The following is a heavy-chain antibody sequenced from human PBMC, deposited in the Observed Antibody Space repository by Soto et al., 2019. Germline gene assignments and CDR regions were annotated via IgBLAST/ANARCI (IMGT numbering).Heavy chain of an antibody. J-gene: IGHJ4*02. Sequence: QVQLVQSGAEVKKPGSSVKVSCKASGGTFSSYAISWVRQAPGQGLEWMGGIIPIFGTANYAQKFQGRVTITADESTSTAYRELGSRRSEDTAVYYCARDRGMATIPGGFDYWGQGTLVTVSA. CDR3: ARDRGMATIPGGFDY. CDR2: IIPIFGTA. D-gene: IGHD5-12*01. V-gene: IGHV1-69*12. CDR1: GGTFSSYA.